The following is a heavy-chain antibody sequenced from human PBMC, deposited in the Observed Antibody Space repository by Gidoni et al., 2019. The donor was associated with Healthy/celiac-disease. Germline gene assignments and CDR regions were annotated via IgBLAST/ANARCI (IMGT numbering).Heavy chain of an antibody. Sequence: QVQLVESGGGVVQPGRSLRLSCAASGFTFSSYGLHWVRQAPGKGLEWVAVIWYDGSNKYYADSVKGRFTISRDNSKNTLYLQMNSLRAEDTAVYYCARDKGWELPDTPSSYYYYYMDVWGKGTTVTVSS. CDR1: GFTFSSYG. CDR3: ARDKGWELPDTPSSYYYYYMDV. CDR2: IWYDGSNK. J-gene: IGHJ6*03. V-gene: IGHV3-33*01. D-gene: IGHD1-26*01.